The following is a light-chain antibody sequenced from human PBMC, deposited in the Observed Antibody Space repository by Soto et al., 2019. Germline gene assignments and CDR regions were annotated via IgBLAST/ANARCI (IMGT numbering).Light chain of an antibody. CDR1: HDVSWN. J-gene: IGKJ4*01. Sequence: DIQMTPSPSSLSASVGDRVTIACQSSHDVSWNLNWFQQKPGEAPKHLIYDASNLERGVPSRLSESGSGTDFTLTISRLQREDVATYYCHQYSSMLSFGGGTEVELK. CDR3: HQYSSMLS. V-gene: IGKV1-33*01. CDR2: DAS.